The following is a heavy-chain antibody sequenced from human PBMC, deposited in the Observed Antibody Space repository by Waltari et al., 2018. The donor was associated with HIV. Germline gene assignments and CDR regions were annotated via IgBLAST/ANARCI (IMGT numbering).Heavy chain of an antibody. D-gene: IGHD6-19*01. J-gene: IGHJ4*02. CDR3: VRAAIYSRGCFDY. CDR2: MNPNSGHT. Sequence: QVQLVQSGAEVKKPGASVKVSCKASGYTFTSYDINWVRQATGQGREWMGWMNPNSGHTGYAQKFQGRITMTNNTSISTVYMELSSLTSEETAVYYCVRAAIYSRGCFDYWGQGTLVTVSS. V-gene: IGHV1-8*01. CDR1: GYTFTSYD.